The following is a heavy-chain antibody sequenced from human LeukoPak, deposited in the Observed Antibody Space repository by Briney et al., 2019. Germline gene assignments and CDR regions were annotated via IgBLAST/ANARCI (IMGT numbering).Heavy chain of an antibody. CDR1: GFTFSSYG. D-gene: IGHD5-18*01. CDR3: AKDPTVWIRLWLFDY. V-gene: IGHV3-23*01. CDR2: ISGSGGST. Sequence: PGGSLRLSCAASGFTFSSYGMSWVRQAPGKGLEWVSAISGSGGSTYYADSVKGRFTISRDNSKNTLYLQMNSLRAEDTAVYYCAKDPTVWIRLWLFDYWGQGTLVTVSS. J-gene: IGHJ4*02.